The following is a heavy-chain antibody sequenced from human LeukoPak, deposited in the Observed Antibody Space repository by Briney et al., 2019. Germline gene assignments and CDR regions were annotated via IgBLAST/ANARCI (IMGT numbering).Heavy chain of an antibody. D-gene: IGHD3-3*01. V-gene: IGHV3-9*01. CDR3: AKDMGPRSGYYSYYYYYGMDV. J-gene: IGHJ6*02. CDR1: GFSFDDYV. Sequence: PGTSLRLSCAASGFSFDDYVMHWVRQAPGKGLEWVSGISWNSGSIGYADSVKGRFTTSRDNAKNSLYLQMNSLRAEDTALYYCAKDMGPRSGYYSYYYYYGMDVWGQGTTVTVSS. CDR2: ISWNSGSI.